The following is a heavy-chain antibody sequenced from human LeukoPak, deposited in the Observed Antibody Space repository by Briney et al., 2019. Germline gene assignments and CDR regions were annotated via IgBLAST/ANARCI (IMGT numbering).Heavy chain of an antibody. CDR1: RFAFSVYE. CDR2: ISSSGGTR. D-gene: IGHD7-27*01. Sequence: GGSLRLSCAASRFAFSVYEMYWLRQAPGKGLEWIAYISSSGGTRHYADSVRGRFTISRDNAKNSLYLQLNNLRAEDTAVYYCSTLTGASDFDYWGQGTLVTVSS. V-gene: IGHV3-48*03. CDR3: STLTGASDFDY. J-gene: IGHJ4*02.